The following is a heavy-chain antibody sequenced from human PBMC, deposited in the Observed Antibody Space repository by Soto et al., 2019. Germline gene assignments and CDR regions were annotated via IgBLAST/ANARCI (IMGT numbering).Heavy chain of an antibody. J-gene: IGHJ6*03. CDR3: ARSVSDRPYYYYYYMDV. CDR1: GGSVSSGSYY. Sequence: SETLSLTCTVSGGSVSSGSYYWSWIRQPPGKGLEWIGYIYYSGSTNYNPSLKSRVTISVDTSKNQFSLKLSSVTAADTAVYYYARSVSDRPYYYYYYMDVWGKGTTVTVSS. D-gene: IGHD2-21*02. CDR2: IYYSGST. V-gene: IGHV4-61*01.